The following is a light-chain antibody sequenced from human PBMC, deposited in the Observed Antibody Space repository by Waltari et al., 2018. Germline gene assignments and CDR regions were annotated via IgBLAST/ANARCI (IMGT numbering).Light chain of an antibody. V-gene: IGLV1-40*01. Sequence: QSVLTQPPSVSGAPGQSGTISCTGSSPNIRAGYDAHWYQQIPGSAPKVLIYRDDNRPSGVPGRFSGSKSGTSASLSVTGLHVEDEADYFCQSFDRDLNAVLFGGGTKLTVL. CDR3: QSFDRDLNAVL. J-gene: IGLJ2*01. CDR2: RDD. CDR1: SPNIRAGYD.